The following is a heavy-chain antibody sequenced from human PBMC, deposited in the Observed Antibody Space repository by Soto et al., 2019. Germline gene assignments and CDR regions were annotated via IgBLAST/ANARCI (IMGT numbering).Heavy chain of an antibody. J-gene: IGHJ2*01. D-gene: IGHD1-20*01. CDR3: ARDGKRGGPPGYNWNKKTRYFDL. CDR1: GYTFTSYG. Sequence: QVQLVQSGAEVKKPGASVKVSCKASGYTFTSYGISWVRQAPGQGLEWMGWISAYNGNTNYAQKLQGRVTMTTDTSTSKADRELRSLRSDDTAVYYCARDGKRGGPPGYNWNKKTRYFDLWGRGTLVTVSS. CDR2: ISAYNGNT. V-gene: IGHV1-18*01.